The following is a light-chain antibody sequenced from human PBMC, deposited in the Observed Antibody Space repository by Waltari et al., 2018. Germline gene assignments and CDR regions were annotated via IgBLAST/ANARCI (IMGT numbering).Light chain of an antibody. CDR2: YDS. CDR1: NIERQR. Sequence: SYVLTPPPSVSVAPGKTASITCRGNNIERQRQHWYQQKPGQAPILVISYDSDRPSGIPERFSGSNSGNTATLTISRVEAGDEADYYCQVWDANTDPGVFGTGTEVTVL. V-gene: IGLV3-21*04. J-gene: IGLJ1*01. CDR3: QVWDANTDPGV.